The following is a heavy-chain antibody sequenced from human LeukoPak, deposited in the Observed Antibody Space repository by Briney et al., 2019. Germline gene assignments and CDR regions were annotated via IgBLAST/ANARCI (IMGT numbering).Heavy chain of an antibody. CDR1: GYTFTSYD. Sequence: ASVTVSFKASGYTFTSYDINWVRQATGQGLAWMGWMNPNSGNTGYAQKFQGRVTMTRNTSISTAYMELSSLRSDDTAVYYCARVGRITMVRGVSPWFDPWGQGTLVTVSS. J-gene: IGHJ5*02. V-gene: IGHV1-8*01. CDR3: ARVGRITMVRGVSPWFDP. CDR2: MNPNSGNT. D-gene: IGHD3-10*01.